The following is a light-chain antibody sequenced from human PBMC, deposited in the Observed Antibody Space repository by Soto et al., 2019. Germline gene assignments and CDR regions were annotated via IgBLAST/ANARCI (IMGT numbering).Light chain of an antibody. CDR1: SSDVGSYNR. CDR2: EVN. Sequence: QSVLTQPPSVSGSPGQSVTISCTGTSSDVGSYNRVSWYQQPPGTAPKLMIYEVNKRPSGVPDRFSGSKSGNTASPTVSGLQAEDEADYYCSSYAGSTNPNFVFGTGTKVTVL. J-gene: IGLJ1*01. V-gene: IGLV2-8*01. CDR3: SSYAGSTNPNFV.